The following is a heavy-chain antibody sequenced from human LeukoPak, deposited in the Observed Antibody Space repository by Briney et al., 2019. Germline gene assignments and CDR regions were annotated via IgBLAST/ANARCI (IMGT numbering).Heavy chain of an antibody. J-gene: IGHJ4*02. D-gene: IGHD3-3*01. V-gene: IGHV4-39*01. Sequence: SETLSLTCAVSGDSISTSNSYWGWIRRPPGKGLEWVGSIYYSGNTYYNPSLKSRVTISVDTSKNQFSLKLTSVTAADTAVYYCARQTGVGLFILPGGRGTLVTVSS. CDR1: GDSISTSNSY. CDR2: IYYSGNT. CDR3: ARQTGVGLFILP.